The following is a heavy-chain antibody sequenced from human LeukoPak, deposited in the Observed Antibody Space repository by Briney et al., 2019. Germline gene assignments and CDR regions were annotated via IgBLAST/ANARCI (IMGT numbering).Heavy chain of an antibody. V-gene: IGHV3-23*01. CDR3: AKDTAASHFGDY. J-gene: IGHJ4*02. Sequence: PGGSLRLSCAASGFTFTNYDMSWVRQAPGKVLEWVSAISGSGGSTFYADSVKGRFAISGDNSKNTLFLQMNSLRAEDTAVYYCAKDTAASHFGDYWGQGTLVTVSS. CDR1: GFTFTNYD. D-gene: IGHD2-21*02. CDR2: ISGSGGST.